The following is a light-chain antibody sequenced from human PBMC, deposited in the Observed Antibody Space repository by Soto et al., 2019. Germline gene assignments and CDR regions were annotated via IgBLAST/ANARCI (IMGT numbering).Light chain of an antibody. J-gene: IGLJ2*01. CDR2: GNS. Sequence: QSVLTQPPSVSGAPGQRVTISCTGSSSNIGAGYDVHWYQQVPGTAPKLLIYGNSNRPSGVPDRFSGSKSGTSASLAITGLQAEYEADYYCQSYDSSLSVYVVFGGGTKLTVL. CDR1: SSNIGAGYD. CDR3: QSYDSSLSVYVV. V-gene: IGLV1-40*01.